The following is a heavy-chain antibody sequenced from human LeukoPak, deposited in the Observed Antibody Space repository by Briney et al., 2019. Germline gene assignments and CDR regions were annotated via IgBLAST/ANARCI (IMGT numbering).Heavy chain of an antibody. CDR1: GFTFSSYE. D-gene: IGHD3-16*01. CDR2: ITSDGTNM. V-gene: IGHV3-48*03. CDR3: ARGGGGKRFDF. Sequence: GGSLRLSCAASGFTFSSYEMNWVRQAPGKGLEWVSYITSDGTNMHYADSVKGRFTFSRDNAKNSLYLEMNSLRAEDTAIYYCARGGGGKRFDFWGQGTLVTVSS. J-gene: IGHJ4*02.